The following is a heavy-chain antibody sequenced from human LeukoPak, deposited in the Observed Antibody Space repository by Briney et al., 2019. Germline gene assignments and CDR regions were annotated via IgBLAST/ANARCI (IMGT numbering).Heavy chain of an antibody. Sequence: ASVKVSCKASGYTFTSYYMHWVRQAPGQGLEWMGIINPSGGSTSYAQKFQGRVTTTRDTSTSTVYMELSSLRSEDTAVYYCARLGALVPAAKGWFDPWGQGTLVTVSS. CDR1: GYTFTSYY. V-gene: IGHV1-46*01. CDR2: INPSGGST. CDR3: ARLGALVPAAKGWFDP. J-gene: IGHJ5*02. D-gene: IGHD2-2*01.